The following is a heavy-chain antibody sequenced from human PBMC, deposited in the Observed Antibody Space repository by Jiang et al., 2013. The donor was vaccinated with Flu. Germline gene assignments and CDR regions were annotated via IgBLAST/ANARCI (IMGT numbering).Heavy chain of an antibody. CDR3: ARGDLNCSGGSCYGGWFDP. D-gene: IGHD2-15*01. CDR1: GYTFTSYA. CDR2: INTNTGNP. J-gene: IGHJ5*02. V-gene: IGHV7-4-1*01. Sequence: QSGSELKKPGASVKVSCKASGYTFTSYAMNWVRQAPGQGLEWMGWINTNTGNPTYAQGFTGRFVFSLDTSVSTAYLQICSLKAEDTAVYYCARGDLNCSGGSCYGGWFDPWGQGTPGHRLL.